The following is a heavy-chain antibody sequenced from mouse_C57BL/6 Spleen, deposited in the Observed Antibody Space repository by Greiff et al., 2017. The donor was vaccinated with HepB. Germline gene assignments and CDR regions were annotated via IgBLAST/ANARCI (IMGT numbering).Heavy chain of an antibody. CDR3: ARFYYDYEFAY. Sequence: QVQLQQPGAELVKPGASVKMSCKASGYTFTSYWITWVKQRPVQGLECIGDIYPGSGSTNYNEKFKSKATLTVDTSSSTAYMQLSSLTSEDSAVYYCARFYYDYEFAYWGQGTLVTVSA. D-gene: IGHD2-4*01. J-gene: IGHJ3*01. V-gene: IGHV1-55*01. CDR1: GYTFTSYW. CDR2: IYPGSGST.